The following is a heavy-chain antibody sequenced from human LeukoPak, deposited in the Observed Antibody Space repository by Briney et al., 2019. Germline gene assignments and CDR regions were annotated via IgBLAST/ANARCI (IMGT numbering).Heavy chain of an antibody. CDR2: IYTSGST. D-gene: IGHD3-22*01. CDR1: GGSISSGSYC. Sequence: SETLSLTCTVSGGSISSGSYCWSWIRQPAGKGLEWIGRIYTSGSTNYNPSLKSRVTISVDTSKNQFSLKLSSVTAADTAVYYCARDYYYDSSGSQYYFDYWGQGTLVTVSS. V-gene: IGHV4-61*02. J-gene: IGHJ4*02. CDR3: ARDYYYDSSGSQYYFDY.